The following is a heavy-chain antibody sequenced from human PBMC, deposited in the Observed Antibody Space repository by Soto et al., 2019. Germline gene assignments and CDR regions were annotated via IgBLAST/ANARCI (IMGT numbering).Heavy chain of an antibody. V-gene: IGHV3-53*01. CDR2: IFGGGSI. CDR3: ARGGTVATLYYFSH. CDR1: GFTVSTYY. D-gene: IGHD4-17*01. J-gene: IGHJ4*02. Sequence: PGGSLRLSCAASGFTVSTYYMSWARQAPGKGLEWVSVIFGGGSIYYADSVKGRFTISRDNSKSTVYLQMDSLRAEDTAVYYCARGGTVATLYYFSHWGQGTLVTVSS.